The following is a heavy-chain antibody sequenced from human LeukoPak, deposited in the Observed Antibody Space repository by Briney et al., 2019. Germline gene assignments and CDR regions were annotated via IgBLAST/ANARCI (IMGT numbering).Heavy chain of an antibody. D-gene: IGHD6-13*01. CDR3: AKGGGSSSNWRFDY. CDR2: ISGGGTST. Sequence: GGSLRPSCAASGFTFNFYAMTWVRQAPGKGLEWVSGISGGGTSTYSADSVKGRFTISRDNSKNTLYLQMNSLRADDTAIYYCAKGGGSSSNWRFDYWGQGTLVTVSS. V-gene: IGHV3-23*01. J-gene: IGHJ4*02. CDR1: GFTFNFYA.